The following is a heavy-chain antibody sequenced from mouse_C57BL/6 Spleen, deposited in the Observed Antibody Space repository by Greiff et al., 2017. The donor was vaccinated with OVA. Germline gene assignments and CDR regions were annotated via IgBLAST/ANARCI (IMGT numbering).Heavy chain of an antibody. D-gene: IGHD1-1*02. Sequence: VQLQESGPELVKPGASVKISCKASGYAFSSSWMNWVKQRPGKGLEWIGRIYPGDGDTNYNGKFQGKATLTADKSSSPAYMQLISLTSEDSAVYFYARMETLVDYWGQGTTLTVSS. CDR3: ARMETLVDY. CDR1: GYAFSSSW. CDR2: IYPGDGDT. V-gene: IGHV1-82*01. J-gene: IGHJ2*01.